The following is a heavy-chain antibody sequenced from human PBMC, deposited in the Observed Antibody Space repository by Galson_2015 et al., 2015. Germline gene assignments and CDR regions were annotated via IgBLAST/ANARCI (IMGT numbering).Heavy chain of an antibody. J-gene: IGHJ4*02. D-gene: IGHD1-7*01. V-gene: IGHV3-7*01. CDR2: IKGNGSEK. CDR1: GFTFSSYW. Sequence: SLRLSCAASGFTFSSYWMSWVRQAPGKGLEWVSNIKGNGSEKYYVDSVKGRFTISRDNSKNSLSLQMNSLRAEDTAVYYCARVGTTEDYFDRWGQGTLVTVSS. CDR3: ARVGTTEDYFDR.